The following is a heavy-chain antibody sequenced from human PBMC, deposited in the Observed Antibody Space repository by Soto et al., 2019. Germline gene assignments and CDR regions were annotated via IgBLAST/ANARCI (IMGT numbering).Heavy chain of an antibody. CDR3: ARVEADCGGDCYPPVRGRFDY. Sequence: SETLSLTCTVSGGSISSGGYYWSWIRQHPGKGLEWIGYIYYSGSTYYNPSLKSRVTISVDTSKNQFSLKLSPVTAADTAVYYCARVEADCGGDCYPPVRGRFDYWGQGTLVTVSS. CDR2: IYYSGST. CDR1: GGSISSGGYY. J-gene: IGHJ4*02. V-gene: IGHV4-31*03. D-gene: IGHD2-21*02.